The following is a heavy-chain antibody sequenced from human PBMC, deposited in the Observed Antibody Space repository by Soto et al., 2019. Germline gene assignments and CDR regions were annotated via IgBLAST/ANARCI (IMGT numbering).Heavy chain of an antibody. J-gene: IGHJ6*02. CDR2: IIPIFGTA. Sequence: SVKVSCKASGGTFSSYAISWVRQAPGQGLEWMGGIIPIFGTANYAQKFQGRVTITADESTSTAYMELSSLRSEYTAVYYCASSVAKYYYYGMDVWGQGTTVTVSS. CDR1: GGTFSSYA. D-gene: IGHD5-12*01. V-gene: IGHV1-69*13. CDR3: ASSVAKYYYYGMDV.